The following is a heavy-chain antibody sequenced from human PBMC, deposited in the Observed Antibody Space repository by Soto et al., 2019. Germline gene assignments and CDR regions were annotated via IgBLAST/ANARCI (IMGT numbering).Heavy chain of an antibody. CDR3: ARGLRLRSGSLSA. Sequence: SETLSLTCTVSGGSISSSSYYWGWIRQPPRKGLEWIGSVYYSGSTYYNPSLKSRVTMSVDTSKNQFSLKLSSVTAADTAVYYCARGLRLRSGSLSAWGQGTLVTVSS. D-gene: IGHD5-12*01. CDR2: VYYSGST. V-gene: IGHV4-39*01. CDR1: GGSISSSSYY. J-gene: IGHJ5*02.